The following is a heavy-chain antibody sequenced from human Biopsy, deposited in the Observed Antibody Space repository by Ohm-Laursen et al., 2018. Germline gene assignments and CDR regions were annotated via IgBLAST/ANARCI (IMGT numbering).Heavy chain of an antibody. CDR1: GFTFSPYT. CDR2: ISSSGNFM. Sequence: GSLRPSCAASGFTFSPYTMTWVRQAPGKGLEWVSSISSSGNFMYYTDSVKGRFTISRDNSKNTLYLQMSSLRADDTAVYYCALAAAQTVTHFDYWGQGTLVTVSS. J-gene: IGHJ4*02. V-gene: IGHV3-21*04. CDR3: ALAAAQTVTHFDY. D-gene: IGHD4-17*01.